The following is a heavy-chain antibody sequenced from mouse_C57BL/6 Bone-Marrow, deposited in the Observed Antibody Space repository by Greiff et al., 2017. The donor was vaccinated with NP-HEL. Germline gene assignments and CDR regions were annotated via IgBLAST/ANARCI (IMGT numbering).Heavy chain of an antibody. V-gene: IGHV1-81*01. CDR1: GYTFTSYG. Sequence: VQRVESGAELARPGASVKLSCKASGYTFTSYGISWVKQRTGQGLEWIGEIYPRSGNTYYNEKFKGKATLTADKSSSTAYMELRSLTSEDSAVYFCARMEAYYSDDYWGQGTTLTVSS. CDR3: ARMEAYYSDDY. J-gene: IGHJ2*01. CDR2: IYPRSGNT. D-gene: IGHD2-12*01.